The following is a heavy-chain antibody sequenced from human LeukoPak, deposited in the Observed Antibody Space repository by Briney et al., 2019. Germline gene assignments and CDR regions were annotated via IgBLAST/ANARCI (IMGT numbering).Heavy chain of an antibody. V-gene: IGHV3-53*01. D-gene: IGHD3-10*01. CDR2: IYSGGST. CDR1: GFTVSSNY. J-gene: IGHJ4*02. CDR3: ARDLRGSGSYSFDY. Sequence: GGSLRLSCAASGFTVSSNYMSWVRQAPGKGLEWVSVIYSGGSTYYADSVKGRFTISRDNSKNTLYLQVNSLRAEDTAVYYCARDLRGSGSYSFDYWGQGTLVTVSS.